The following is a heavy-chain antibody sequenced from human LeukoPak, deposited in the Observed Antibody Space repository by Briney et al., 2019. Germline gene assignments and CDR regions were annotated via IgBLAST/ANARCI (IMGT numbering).Heavy chain of an antibody. D-gene: IGHD3-22*01. CDR3: ARDSPLKDDSSGYLDY. CDR1: GYTFTSYD. J-gene: IGHJ4*02. CDR2: MNPHSGNT. Sequence: GASVKVSCKASGYTFTSYDINWVRQATGQGLEWMGWMNPHSGNTGYAQKFQGRVTITMHTSISTAYMELTSLRAEDTAVYYCARDSPLKDDSSGYLDYWGQGTLVTVSS. V-gene: IGHV1-8*03.